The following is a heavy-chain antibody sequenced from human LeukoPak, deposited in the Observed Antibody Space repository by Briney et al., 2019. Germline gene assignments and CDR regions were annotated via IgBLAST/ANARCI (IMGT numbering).Heavy chain of an antibody. CDR2: ISGSGGST. V-gene: IGHV3-23*01. D-gene: IGHD1-26*01. Sequence: GGSLRLSCAASGFTFSSYAMSWVRQAPGKGLEWVSAISGSGGSTHYADSVKGRFTISRDNSKNTLYLQMNSLRAEDTAVYYCAREGLSGSYYGGEFDYWGQGTLVTVSS. CDR1: GFTFSSYA. J-gene: IGHJ4*02. CDR3: AREGLSGSYYGGEFDY.